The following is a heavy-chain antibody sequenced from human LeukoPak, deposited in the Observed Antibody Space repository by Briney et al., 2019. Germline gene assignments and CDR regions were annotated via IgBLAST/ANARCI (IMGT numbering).Heavy chain of an antibody. Sequence: PSETLSLTCAVYGGSFSGYYWSWIRQPPGKGLEWIGEINHSGSTNYNPSLKSRVTISVDTSKNQFSLKLSSVTAADTAVYYCARLGSENFDYWGQGTLVTVSS. V-gene: IGHV4-34*01. CDR2: INHSGST. J-gene: IGHJ4*02. CDR1: GGSFSGYY. CDR3: ARLGSENFDY.